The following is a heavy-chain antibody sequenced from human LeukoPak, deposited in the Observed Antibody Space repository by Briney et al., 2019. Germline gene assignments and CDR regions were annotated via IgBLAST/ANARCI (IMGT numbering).Heavy chain of an antibody. Sequence: PGRSLRLSCAASGFTFSDYYMSWIRQAPGKGLEWVSYISSSGSTIYYADSVKGRFTISRDNAKNSLYLQMNSLRAEDTAVYYCARVWSSSDPEYYLDYWGQGTLVTVSS. CDR1: GFTFSDYY. CDR3: ARVWSSSDPEYYLDY. V-gene: IGHV3-11*04. D-gene: IGHD6-6*01. CDR2: ISSSGSTI. J-gene: IGHJ4*02.